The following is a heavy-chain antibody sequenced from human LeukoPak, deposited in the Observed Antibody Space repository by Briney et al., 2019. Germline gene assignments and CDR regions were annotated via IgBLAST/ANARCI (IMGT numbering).Heavy chain of an antibody. V-gene: IGHV3-30-3*01. Sequence: GGSLRLSCAASGFTFSSYAMHWVRQAPGKGLEWVAVISYDGSNKYYADSVKGRFTISRDNSKNTLYLQMNSLRAEDTAVYCCAKGWYDYWGQGTLVTVSS. D-gene: IGHD6-13*01. CDR2: ISYDGSNK. CDR3: AKGWYDY. J-gene: IGHJ4*02. CDR1: GFTFSSYA.